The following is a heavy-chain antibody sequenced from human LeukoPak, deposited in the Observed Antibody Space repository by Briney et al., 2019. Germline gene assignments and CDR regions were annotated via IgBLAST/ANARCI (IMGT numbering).Heavy chain of an antibody. CDR3: AELGITMIGGV. Sequence: GGSLRLSCVASGFSFASYWMSWVRQAPGKGLEWVSYISSSGSTIYYADSVKGRFTISRDNAKNSLYLQMNSLRAEDTAVYYCAELGITMIGGVWGKGTTVTISS. D-gene: IGHD3-10*02. V-gene: IGHV3-48*04. CDR2: ISSSGSTI. CDR1: GFSFASYW. J-gene: IGHJ6*04.